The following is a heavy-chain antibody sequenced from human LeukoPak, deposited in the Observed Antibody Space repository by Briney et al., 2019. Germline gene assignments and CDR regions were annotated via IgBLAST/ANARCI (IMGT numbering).Heavy chain of an antibody. Sequence: GGSLRLSCAASGFTFSSYWMNWARRAPGKGLEWVSTITTSDGNTYYAGSVKGRFTVSRDNSKNTLYLQMNSLRAEDTAVYYCARDPPNWNESNWGQGTLVTVSS. V-gene: IGHV3-23*01. CDR2: ITTSDGNT. CDR1: GFTFSSYW. CDR3: ARDPPNWNESN. J-gene: IGHJ4*02. D-gene: IGHD1-1*01.